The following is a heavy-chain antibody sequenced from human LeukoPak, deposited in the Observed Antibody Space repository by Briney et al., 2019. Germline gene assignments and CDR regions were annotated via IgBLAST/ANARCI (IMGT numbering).Heavy chain of an antibody. CDR1: GGSFSGYY. V-gene: IGHV4-59*01. Sequence: SETLSLTCAVYGGSFSGYYWSWIRQPPGKGLEWIGYIYYSGSTNYNPSLKSRVTIPVDTSKNQFSLKLSSVTAADTAVYYCARDLAAAEFGYNWFDPWGQGTLVTVSS. D-gene: IGHD6-13*01. CDR2: IYYSGST. CDR3: ARDLAAAEFGYNWFDP. J-gene: IGHJ5*02.